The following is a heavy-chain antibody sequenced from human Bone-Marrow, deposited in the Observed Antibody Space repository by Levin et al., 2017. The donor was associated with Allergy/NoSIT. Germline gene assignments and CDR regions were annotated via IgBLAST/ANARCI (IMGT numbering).Heavy chain of an antibody. D-gene: IGHD1-26*01. Sequence: GESLKISCEVSGFSFTSYSMNWVRQAPGQGPEWVASISTSSTYIFYAESVKGRFTISRDNAKNSVFLQMNSLRAEDTAVYYCARPVGRGFWGPGTLVIVSS. J-gene: IGHJ4*02. CDR1: GFSFTSYS. V-gene: IGHV3-21*06. CDR2: ISTSSTYI. CDR3: ARPVGRGF.